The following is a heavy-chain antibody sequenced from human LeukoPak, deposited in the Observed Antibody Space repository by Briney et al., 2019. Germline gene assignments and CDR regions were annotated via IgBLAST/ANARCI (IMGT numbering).Heavy chain of an antibody. CDR2: INPSGGST. D-gene: IGHD5-18*01. J-gene: IGHJ6*03. CDR1: GYTFTSYY. V-gene: IGHV1-46*01. CDR3: ARSNTAMVTIYYMDV. Sequence: ASVKVSCKASGYTFTSYYMHWVRQAPGQGLEWMGIINPSGGSTSYAQKFQGRVTMTRDTSTSTVYMELSSLRSEDTAVYYCARSNTAMVTIYYMDVWGKGTTVTISS.